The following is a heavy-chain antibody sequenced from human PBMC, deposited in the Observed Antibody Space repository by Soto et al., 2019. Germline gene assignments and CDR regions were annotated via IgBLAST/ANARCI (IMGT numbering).Heavy chain of an antibody. CDR3: ASSERRSYFDY. CDR1: GGYISSYY. Sequence: PSETLSLTCTVSGGYISSYYWSWIRQPPGKGLEWIGYIYYSGSTNYNPSLKSRVTISVDTSKNQFSLKLSSVTAADTAVYYCASSERRSYFDYWGQGTLVTVSS. J-gene: IGHJ4*02. V-gene: IGHV4-59*01. CDR2: IYYSGST.